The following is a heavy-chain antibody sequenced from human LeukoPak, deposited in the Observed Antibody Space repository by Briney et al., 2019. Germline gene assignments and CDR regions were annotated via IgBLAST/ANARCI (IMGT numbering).Heavy chain of an antibody. J-gene: IGHJ6*03. D-gene: IGHD6-19*01. CDR1: GFTFSSYA. Sequence: GGSLRLSCAASGFTFSSYAMSWVRQAPGKGLEWVSAISGSGGSTYYADSVKGRFTISRDNSKNTLYLQMNSLRAEDTAVYYCATDSSGWSYYYYYYMDVWGKGTTVTISS. CDR2: ISGSGGST. CDR3: ATDSSGWSYYYYYYMDV. V-gene: IGHV3-23*01.